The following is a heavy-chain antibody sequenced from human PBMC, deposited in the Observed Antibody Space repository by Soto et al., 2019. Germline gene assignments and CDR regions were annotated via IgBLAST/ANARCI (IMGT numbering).Heavy chain of an antibody. V-gene: IGHV3-23*01. D-gene: IGHD4-17*01. Sequence: EVQLLESGGGLVQPGGSLRLSCAASGFTFSNYAMSWVRQAPGKGLEWVSTISGSGSPTYYADSVKGRFTLSRDNSKNTLYLQMNSLRAEDTAVYFCAQRTATRRGEASYYYYLDVWGKGTTVTDSS. CDR2: ISGSGSPT. CDR1: GFTFSNYA. CDR3: AQRTATRRGEASYYYYLDV. J-gene: IGHJ6*03.